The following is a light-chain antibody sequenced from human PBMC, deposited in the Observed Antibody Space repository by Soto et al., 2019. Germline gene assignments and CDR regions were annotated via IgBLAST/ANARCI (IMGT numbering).Light chain of an antibody. Sequence: DIQMTQSPSTLSSSVGDRVTITCRASHSISVWLAWYQQKPGKAPKLLIYQASTLESGVPSRFGGRGSGTDFTLTISSLQADDFATYYCQQYYTYPYTFGQGKKLEIK. CDR3: QQYYTYPYT. CDR2: QAS. CDR1: HSISVW. V-gene: IGKV1-5*03. J-gene: IGKJ2*01.